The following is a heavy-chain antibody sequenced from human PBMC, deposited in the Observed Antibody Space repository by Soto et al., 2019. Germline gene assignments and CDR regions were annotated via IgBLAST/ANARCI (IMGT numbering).Heavy chain of an antibody. CDR1: GFTFSSYG. D-gene: IGHD6-13*01. Sequence: GGSLRLSCAASGFTFSSYGMHWVRQAPGKGLEWVAVISYDGSNKYYADSVKGRFTISRDDSKNTLYLQMNSLRAEDTAVYYCAKDMSYSSSPRWFDPWGQGTLVTVSS. V-gene: IGHV3-30*18. CDR3: AKDMSYSSSPRWFDP. J-gene: IGHJ5*02. CDR2: ISYDGSNK.